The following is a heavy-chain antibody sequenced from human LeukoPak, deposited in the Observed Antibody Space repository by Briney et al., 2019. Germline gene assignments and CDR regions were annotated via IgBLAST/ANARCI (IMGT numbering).Heavy chain of an antibody. CDR2: IKQDGSEK. D-gene: IGHD1-26*01. Sequence: GGSLRLSCAASGFTFSSYWVTWVRQAPGKGLEWVANIKQDGSEKYYVDSVKGRFTISRDNAKNSLYLQMNSLRAEDTAVYYCTINSGSHPWGQGTLVTVSS. CDR3: TINSGSHP. J-gene: IGHJ5*02. V-gene: IGHV3-7*01. CDR1: GFTFSSYW.